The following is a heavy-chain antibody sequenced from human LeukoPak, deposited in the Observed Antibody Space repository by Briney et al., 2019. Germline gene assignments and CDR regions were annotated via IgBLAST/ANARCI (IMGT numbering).Heavy chain of an antibody. V-gene: IGHV4-34*08. CDR1: GFTFSSYA. J-gene: IGHJ4*02. CDR2: INHSGST. Sequence: PGGSLRLSCAASGFTFSSYAMSWVRQPPGKGLEWIGEINHSGSTDYNPSLKSRVTISVDTSKNQFSLKLSSVTAADTAVYYCAALYCSGGSCYYFDYWGQGTLVTVSS. D-gene: IGHD2-15*01. CDR3: AALYCSGGSCYYFDY.